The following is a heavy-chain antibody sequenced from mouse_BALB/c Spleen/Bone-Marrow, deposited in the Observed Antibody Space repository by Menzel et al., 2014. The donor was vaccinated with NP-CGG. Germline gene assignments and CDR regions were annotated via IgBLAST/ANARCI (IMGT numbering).Heavy chain of an antibody. Sequence: EVKVEESGGGLVKSGGSLKLSCAASGFTFNNYGMSWVRPTPEKRLEWVATISGGGSYTFYPDSVKGRFTISRDNAKNGLCLQLSSLRSEDTALYYCARHAYYDQTEVSFVYWGQGTLVTVSA. CDR1: GFTFNNYG. D-gene: IGHD2-4*01. V-gene: IGHV5-9-2*01. J-gene: IGHJ3*01. CDR3: ARHAYYDQTEVSFVY. CDR2: ISGGGSYT.